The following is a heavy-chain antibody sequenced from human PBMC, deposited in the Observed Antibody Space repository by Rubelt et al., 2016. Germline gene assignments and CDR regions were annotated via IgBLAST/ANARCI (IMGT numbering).Heavy chain of an antibody. V-gene: IGHV4-34*01. CDR3: RRGASPGLYGTNDYYHH. D-gene: IGHD2-8*01. J-gene: IGHJ1*01. CDR2: VNHAAVT. CDR1: GGSFSGYS. Sequence: QVQLRQWGAGLLKPSETLSLTCVVSGGSFSGYSWSWVRQPPEKGLEWIGDVNHAAVTVYSPSLKSRVTISLDTSKNHLSLGLDVVTAAATAAYYGRRGASPGLYGTNDYYHHWGPATQVVVS.